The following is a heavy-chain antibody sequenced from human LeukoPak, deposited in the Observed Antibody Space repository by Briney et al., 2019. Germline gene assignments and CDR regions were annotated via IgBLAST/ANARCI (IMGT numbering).Heavy chain of an antibody. J-gene: IGHJ5*02. CDR1: GDSISSYY. CDR3: AGTPNWFDP. D-gene: IGHD2-15*01. Sequence: SETLSLTCSVSGDSISSYYWSWIRQPPGKGLEWIGYIYYSGSTNYNPSLKSRVTISVDTSKNQFSLKLSSVTAADTAVYYCAGTPNWFDPWGQGTLVTVSS. CDR2: IYYSGST. V-gene: IGHV4-59*01.